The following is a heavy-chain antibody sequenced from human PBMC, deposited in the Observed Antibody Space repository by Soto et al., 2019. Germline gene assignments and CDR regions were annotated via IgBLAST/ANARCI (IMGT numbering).Heavy chain of an antibody. Sequence: PSETLSLTCTVSGGCISSGPYSWGWIRQPPGKGLEWIGTFYYSGSTYYNPSLESRVTISVDTSKNQFSLKVSSVTAADTAVYYCARLGGYCTITSCYGYYGMDVWGQGTTVTVSS. D-gene: IGHD2-2*01. CDR1: GGCISSGPYS. J-gene: IGHJ6*02. V-gene: IGHV4-39*01. CDR2: FYYSGST. CDR3: ARLGGYCTITSCYGYYGMDV.